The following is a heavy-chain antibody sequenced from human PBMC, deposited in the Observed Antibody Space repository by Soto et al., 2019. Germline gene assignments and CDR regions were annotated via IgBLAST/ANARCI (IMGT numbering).Heavy chain of an antibody. V-gene: IGHV3-7*01. Sequence: EVQLVESGGGLVQPGGSLRLSCAASGFTFSSYWMSWVRQAPGKGLEWVANIKQDGSEKYYVDSVKGRFTISGDNAKKSLYLQMDSLSAEDTAVYYCARPSGWDGGGAFDIWGQGTMVTVSS. CDR2: IKQDGSEK. D-gene: IGHD6-19*01. CDR3: ARPSGWDGGGAFDI. CDR1: GFTFSSYW. J-gene: IGHJ3*02.